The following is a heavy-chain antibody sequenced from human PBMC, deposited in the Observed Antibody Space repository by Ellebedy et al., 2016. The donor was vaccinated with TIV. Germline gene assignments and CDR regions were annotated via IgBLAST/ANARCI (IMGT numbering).Heavy chain of an antibody. D-gene: IGHD1-26*01. V-gene: IGHV3-11*06. CDR3: ARGLREWDLKSGIVPGNWFDP. Sequence: GGSLRLSCAASGFTFSDYYMSWIRQAPGKGLEWISYISSSSSYTNYADSVKGRFTISRDNAKNSLYLQMNSLRAEDTAVYYCARGLREWDLKSGIVPGNWFDPWGQGTLVTVSS. CDR1: GFTFSDYY. CDR2: ISSSSSYT. J-gene: IGHJ5*02.